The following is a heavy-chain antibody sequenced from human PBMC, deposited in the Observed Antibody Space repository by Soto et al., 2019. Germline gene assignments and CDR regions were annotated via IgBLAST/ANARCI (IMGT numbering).Heavy chain of an antibody. V-gene: IGHV3-9*01. CDR3: AKSSGNYYYYGMDV. D-gene: IGHD3-10*01. CDR2: ISWNSGSI. J-gene: IGHJ6*02. CDR1: GFTFDDYA. Sequence: GGSLRLSCAASGFTFDDYAMHWVRQAPGKGLEWVSGISWNSGSIGYADSVKGRFTISRDNAKNSLYLQMNSLRAEDTALYYCAKSSGNYYYYGMDVWGQGTTVTVSS.